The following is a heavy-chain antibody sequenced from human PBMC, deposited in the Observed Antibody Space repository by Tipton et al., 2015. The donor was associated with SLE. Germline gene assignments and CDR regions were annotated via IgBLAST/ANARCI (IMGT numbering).Heavy chain of an antibody. CDR3: ARKGNCSVGSCFYY. CDR2: INHSGST. CDR1: GGSFSGYY. D-gene: IGHD2-15*01. V-gene: IGHV4-34*01. J-gene: IGHJ4*02. Sequence: TLSLTCSVYGGSFSGYYWSWIRQPPGKGLEWIGEINHSGSTNYNPSLKSRVTISVDTSKNQFSLKLSSVTAADTAVYYCARKGNCSVGSCFYYWGQGTLVTVSS.